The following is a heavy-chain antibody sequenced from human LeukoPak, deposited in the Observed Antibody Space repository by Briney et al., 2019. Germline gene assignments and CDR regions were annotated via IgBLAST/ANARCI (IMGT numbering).Heavy chain of an antibody. D-gene: IGHD4-17*01. Sequence: SETLSLTCAVYGGSFSGYYWSGIRQPPGKGLEWIGEINHSGSTNYNPSLKSRVTISVDTSKNQFSLKLSSVTAADTAVYYCARHWGDGERDYWGQGTLVTVSS. CDR1: GGSFSGYY. CDR3: ARHWGDGERDY. CDR2: INHSGST. J-gene: IGHJ4*02. V-gene: IGHV4-34*01.